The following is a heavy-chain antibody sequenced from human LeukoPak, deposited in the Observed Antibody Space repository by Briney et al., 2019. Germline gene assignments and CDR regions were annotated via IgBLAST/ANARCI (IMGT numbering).Heavy chain of an antibody. J-gene: IGHJ4*02. CDR2: ISRRGDYT. CDR3: ANDYRSGSFHDF. V-gene: IGHV3-23*01. Sequence: GGSLRLSCAASGFAFSSYAMSWVRQPPGKGLERVSVISRRGDYTYYADSVKGRFTISRDNSKNTLYLQMNTLRAEDTAVYYCANDYRSGSFHDFWGQGTLVTVSS. D-gene: IGHD3-10*01. CDR1: GFAFSSYA.